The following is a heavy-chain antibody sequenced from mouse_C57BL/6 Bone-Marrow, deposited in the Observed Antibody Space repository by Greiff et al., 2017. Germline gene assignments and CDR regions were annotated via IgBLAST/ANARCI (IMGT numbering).Heavy chain of an antibody. Sequence: EVQLVESGGGLVKPGGSLKLSCAASGFTFSDYGMHWVRQAPEKGLEWVAYISSGSSTSYYADTVKGRFTISRDNAKNTLFVQMTSLRSEDTAMYYCARGKPAWFAYWGQGTLVTVSA. J-gene: IGHJ3*01. V-gene: IGHV5-17*01. CDR2: ISSGSSTS. CDR1: GFTFSDYG. CDR3: ARGKPAWFAY.